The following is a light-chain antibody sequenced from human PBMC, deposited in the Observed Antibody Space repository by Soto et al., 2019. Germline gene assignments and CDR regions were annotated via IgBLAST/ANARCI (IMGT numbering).Light chain of an antibody. J-gene: IGKJ4*01. CDR1: QYIDTA. CDR2: AAS. Sequence: DIQMAQSPSSLSASVGDRVTITCRARQYIDTALHWYQQKPGKAPKLLIYAASSLQSGVPSRFSGSGSGTDVTLTISSLQPEDFASYFCQQTHSVPQTFGGGTKVEIK. CDR3: QQTHSVPQT. V-gene: IGKV1-39*01.